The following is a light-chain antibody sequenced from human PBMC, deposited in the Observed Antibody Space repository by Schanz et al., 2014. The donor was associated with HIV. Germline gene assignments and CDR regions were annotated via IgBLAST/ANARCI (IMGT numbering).Light chain of an antibody. J-gene: IGLJ2*01. CDR3: SSYTGSNIVV. CDR2: SNN. Sequence: QSVLTQPPSASGTPGQRVTISCSGSSSNIGSNTVNWDQQLPGTAPKLLIYSNNQRPSGVPGRLSGSKSGDTASLTVSGLQAEDEADYYCSSYTGSNIVVFGGGTKLTVL. V-gene: IGLV1-44*01. CDR1: SSNIGSNT.